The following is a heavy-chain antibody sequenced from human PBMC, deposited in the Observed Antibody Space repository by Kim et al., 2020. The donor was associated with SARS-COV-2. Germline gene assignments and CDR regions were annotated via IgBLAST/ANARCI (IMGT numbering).Heavy chain of an antibody. J-gene: IGHJ5*02. CDR3: ARRGIILFSRWFDP. V-gene: IGHV4-39*01. Sequence: SETLSLTCTVSGGSISSSSYYWGWIRQPPGKGLEWIGSIYYSGSTYYNPSLKSRVTISVDTSKNQFSLKLSSVTAADTAVYYCARRGIILFSRWFDPWGQGTLVTVSS. D-gene: IGHD2-21*01. CDR1: GGSISSSSYY. CDR2: IYYSGST.